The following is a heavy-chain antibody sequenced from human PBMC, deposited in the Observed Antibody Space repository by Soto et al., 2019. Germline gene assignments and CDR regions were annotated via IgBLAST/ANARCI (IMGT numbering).Heavy chain of an antibody. D-gene: IGHD2-2*01. Sequence: PSETLSLTCTVSGGSISDDTYWSWFRQPPAEGLQWIVCIYHTGNTNYNPSLRSRVAISVDKSKSKFSLILLSLMAADTAVYYCGKDEYQLLSSDSWFDSWGQGTLVTVSS. CDR2: IYHTGNT. J-gene: IGHJ5*01. V-gene: IGHV4-30-4*01. CDR3: GKDEYQLLSSDSWFDS. CDR1: GGSISDDTY.